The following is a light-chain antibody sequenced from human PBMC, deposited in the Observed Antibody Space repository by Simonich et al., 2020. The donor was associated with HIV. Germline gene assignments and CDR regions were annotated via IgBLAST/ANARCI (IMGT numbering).Light chain of an antibody. J-gene: IGKJ3*01. V-gene: IGKV3D-20*01. CDR2: DAS. Sequence: EIVLTQSTGTLSLSPGERATLSCRASQSVSSSYLAWYQQKPGLAPRLLIYDASSRATGIPDRFSGSGSGTDFTLTISRLEPEDFAVYYCQQYGSSPRTFGPGTKVEIK. CDR1: QSVSSSY. CDR3: QQYGSSPRT.